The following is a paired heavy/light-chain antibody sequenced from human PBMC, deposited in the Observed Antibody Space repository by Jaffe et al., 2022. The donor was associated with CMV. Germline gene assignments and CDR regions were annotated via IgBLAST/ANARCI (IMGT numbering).Light chain of an antibody. Sequence: DVVMTQSPLSLPVTLGQPASISCRSSQSLVYSDGNTYVTWLHQRPGQSPRRLIYKVSSRDSGVPDRFSGSGSGTDFTLKISRVEAEDVGVFYCMQGTHWPPSFGQGTKVEIK. CDR2: KVS. CDR1: QSLVYSDGNTY. CDR3: MQGTHWPPS. V-gene: IGKV2-30*01. J-gene: IGKJ1*01.
Heavy chain of an antibody. CDR2: VRTKTNSYAA. D-gene: IGHD3-10*01. CDR3: TDNYGRY. J-gene: IGHJ4*02. CDR1: GFIFSDSA. Sequence: EVQLVESGGGLVQPGGSLILSCSASGFIFSDSAMHWVRLAPGKGLEWVGRVRTKTNSYAAAYAASVRGRFTISRDDSKNTAYLQMSSLKTEDTALYYCTDNYGRYWGQGTRVTVSS. V-gene: IGHV3-73*02.